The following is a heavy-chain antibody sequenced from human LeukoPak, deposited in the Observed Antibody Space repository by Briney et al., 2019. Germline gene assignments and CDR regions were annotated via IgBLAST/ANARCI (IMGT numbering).Heavy chain of an antibody. CDR3: ARTYDFGRGPPGDAFDN. D-gene: IGHD3-3*01. CDR1: GFTFSDYY. CDR2: IDARSGIV. Sequence: GGSLRLSCAASGFTFSDYYMNWVRQAPGKGLEWVSYIDARSGIVYYADSVQGRFTISRDDAKDSVFLQMNSLRVDDTAVYYCARTYDFGRGPPGDAFDNWGQGTLVTVPS. V-gene: IGHV3-48*01. J-gene: IGHJ3*02.